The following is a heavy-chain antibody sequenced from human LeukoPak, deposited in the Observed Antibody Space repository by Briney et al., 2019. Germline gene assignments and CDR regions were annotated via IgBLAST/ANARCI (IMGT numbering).Heavy chain of an antibody. V-gene: IGHV3-53*01. J-gene: IGHJ4*02. CDR2: IYSGGNT. D-gene: IGHD4/OR15-4a*01. Sequence: GGSLRLSCAASGFTVSSNYMSWVRQAPGKGLEWVSVIYSGGNTYYADSVKGRFTISRDSSKNTLYLQMNSLRAEDTAVYYCARRAGAYSHPYDYWGQGTLVTVSS. CDR1: GFTVSSNY. CDR3: ARRAGAYSHPYDY.